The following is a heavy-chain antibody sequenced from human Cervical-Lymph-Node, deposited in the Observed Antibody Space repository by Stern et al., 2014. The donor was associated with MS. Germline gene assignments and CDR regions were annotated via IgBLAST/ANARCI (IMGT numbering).Heavy chain of an antibody. CDR3: ARQYSSGGKCHSSAYNYNGMDV. D-gene: IGHD2-15*01. V-gene: IGHV1-2*06. Sequence: QMQLVQSGAEVKKPGASVKVSCKASGYSFTGYYIHWVRRAPGQGLEWMGRIDPNSGGANYAQRFQGGVALTRDTSISTTYMELSSLRSDDTAIYYCARQYSSGGKCHSSAYNYNGMDVWGQGTTVTVSS. CDR1: GYSFTGYY. J-gene: IGHJ6*02. CDR2: IDPNSGGA.